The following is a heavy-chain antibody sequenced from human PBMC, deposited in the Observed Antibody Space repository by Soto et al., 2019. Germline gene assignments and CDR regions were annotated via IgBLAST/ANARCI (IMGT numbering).Heavy chain of an antibody. J-gene: IGHJ4*02. CDR1: GYTFTSYA. D-gene: IGHD2-15*01. CDR2: INAGNGNT. Sequence: QVQLVQSGAEVKKPGASVKVSCKASGYTFTSYAMHWVRQAPGQRLEWMGWINAGNGNTKYSQKFQGRVTITRDTSASTAYMELSSLRSEDTAVYYCARGVVVVAAARLGTDYWGQGTLVTVSS. CDR3: ARGVVVVAAARLGTDY. V-gene: IGHV1-3*01.